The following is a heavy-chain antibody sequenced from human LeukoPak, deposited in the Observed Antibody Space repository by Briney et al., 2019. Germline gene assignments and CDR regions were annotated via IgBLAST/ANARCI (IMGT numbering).Heavy chain of an antibody. CDR1: GGSISSYY. CDR2: IYYSGST. D-gene: IGHD1-26*01. CDR3: AGGDYNGSYYGSFYYGMDV. J-gene: IGHJ6*02. V-gene: IGHV4-59*08. Sequence: PSETLSLTCTVSGGSISSYYWSWIRQTPGKGLEWIGYIYYSGSTNYNPSLKSRVTISVDTSMNQFSLKLSSVTAADTAVYYCAGGDYNGSYYGSFYYGMDVWGQGTTVTVSS.